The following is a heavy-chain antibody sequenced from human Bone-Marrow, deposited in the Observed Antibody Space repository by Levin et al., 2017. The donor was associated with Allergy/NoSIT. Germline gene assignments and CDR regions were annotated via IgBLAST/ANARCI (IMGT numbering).Heavy chain of an antibody. CDR1: GYMFTGYY. CDR3: LKGPYCTTTSCYKAFDI. V-gene: IGHV1-2*02. D-gene: IGHD3-10*01. J-gene: IGHJ3*02. Sequence: ASVKVSCKASGYMFTGYYIHWVRQAPGQGLEWMGWINPNSGDTDYAQKFQGRVTLTRDTSITTAFMELSSLRPDDTAVYYCLKGPYCTTTSCYKAFDIWYQGTMVTVSA. CDR2: INPNSGDT.